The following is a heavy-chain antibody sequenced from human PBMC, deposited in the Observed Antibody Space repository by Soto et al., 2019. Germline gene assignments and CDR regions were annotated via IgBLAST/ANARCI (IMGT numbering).Heavy chain of an antibody. CDR2: ISAYNGNT. D-gene: IGHD6-6*01. CDR1: GYTFTSYG. CDR3: ARGPYSSSSGWFDP. J-gene: IGHJ5*02. V-gene: IGHV1-18*01. Sequence: APVKVSCKASGYTFTSYGISWVRQAPGQGLEWMGWISAYNGNTNYAQKLQGRVTMTTDTSTSTAYMELRSLRSDDTAVYYCARGPYSSSSGWFDPWGQGTLVTVSS.